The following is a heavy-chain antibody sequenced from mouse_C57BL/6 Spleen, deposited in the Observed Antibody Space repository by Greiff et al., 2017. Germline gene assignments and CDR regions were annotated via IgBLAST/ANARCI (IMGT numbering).Heavy chain of an antibody. CDR3: ARHWLDYYAMDY. Sequence: VQLQQPGAELVKPGASVKMSCKASGYTFTSYWITWVKQRPGQGLEWMGDIYPGSGSTNYNEKFKSKATLNVDTSSSTAYMQLSSLTSEDSAVYYCARHWLDYYAMDYWGQGTSGTVSS. CDR1: GYTFTSYW. D-gene: IGHD2-2*01. J-gene: IGHJ4*01. CDR2: IYPGSGST. V-gene: IGHV1-55*01.